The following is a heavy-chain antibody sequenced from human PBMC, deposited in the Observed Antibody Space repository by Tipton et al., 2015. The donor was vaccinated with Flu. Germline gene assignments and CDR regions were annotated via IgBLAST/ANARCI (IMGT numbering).Heavy chain of an antibody. CDR2: TYYWSKWNN. V-gene: IGHV6-1*01. J-gene: IGHJ4*02. Sequence: GLVKPSQTLSLTCAISGDSFSSSRVAWNWIRMSPSRGLEWLGRTYYWSKWNNAYAVSVKSRITINRDTSKNQFSLQLNSVTAADTAVYYCARVLSYYDSSGYRPLYYFDYWGQGTLVTVSS. CDR1: GDSFSSSRVA. D-gene: IGHD3-22*01. CDR3: ARVLSYYDSSGYRPLYYFDY.